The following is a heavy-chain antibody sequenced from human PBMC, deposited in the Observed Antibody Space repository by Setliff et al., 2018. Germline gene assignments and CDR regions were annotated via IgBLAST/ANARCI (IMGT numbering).Heavy chain of an antibody. D-gene: IGHD3-22*01. Sequence: ETLSLSCAASGFTFSTYTMNWVRQAPGKGLEWVSYIGSGGSLSRYCADSVKGRFTISRDNSKNTLFLEMNSLRTEDTAVYYCAKGQGQYYDSSGYYGRVLDYWGQGTLVTVSS. CDR3: AKGQGQYYDSSGYYGRVLDY. CDR2: IGSGGSLSR. J-gene: IGHJ4*02. V-gene: IGHV3-23*03. CDR1: GFTFSTYT.